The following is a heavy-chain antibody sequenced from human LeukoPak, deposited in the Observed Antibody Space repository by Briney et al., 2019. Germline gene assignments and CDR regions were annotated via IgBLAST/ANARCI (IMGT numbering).Heavy chain of an antibody. D-gene: IGHD3-9*01. V-gene: IGHV1-8*01. CDR1: GYTFTSYD. CDR2: MNPNSGNT. CDR3: ARGPYDILTGYHYYYGMDV. Sequence: VASVKVSCKASGYTFTSYDINWVRQATGQGLEWMGWMNPNSGNTGYAQKFQGRVTMTRNTSISTAYMELSSLRSEDTAVYYCARGPYDILTGYHYYYGMDVWGQGTTVTVFS. J-gene: IGHJ6*02.